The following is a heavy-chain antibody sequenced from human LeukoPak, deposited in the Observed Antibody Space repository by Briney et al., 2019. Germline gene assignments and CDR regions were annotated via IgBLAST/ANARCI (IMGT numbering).Heavy chain of an antibody. J-gene: IGHJ6*03. CDR2: IYYSGST. CDR1: GGSISSGSYY. D-gene: IGHD4-17*01. Sequence: SETLSLTCTVSGGSISSGSYYWGWIRQPPGKGLEWIGSIYYSGSTYYNPSLKSRVTISVDTSKNQFSLKLSSVTAADTAVYYCARRTTVTSYYYYYMDVWGKGTTVTVSS. CDR3: ARRTTVTSYYYYYMDV. V-gene: IGHV4-39*01.